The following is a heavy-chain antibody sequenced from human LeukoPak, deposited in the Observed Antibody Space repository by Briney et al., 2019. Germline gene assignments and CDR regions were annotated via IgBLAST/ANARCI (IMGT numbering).Heavy chain of an antibody. J-gene: IGHJ5*02. D-gene: IGHD3-10*01. V-gene: IGHV1-2*02. CDR1: GYTFTGYY. Sequence: ASVKVSCKASGYTFTGYYMHWVRQAPGQGLEWMGWTNPNSGGTNYAQKFQGRVTMTRDTSISTAYMELSRLRSDDTAVYYCARAAITMVRGVIPNNWFDPWGQGTLVTVSS. CDR2: TNPNSGGT. CDR3: ARAAITMVRGVIPNNWFDP.